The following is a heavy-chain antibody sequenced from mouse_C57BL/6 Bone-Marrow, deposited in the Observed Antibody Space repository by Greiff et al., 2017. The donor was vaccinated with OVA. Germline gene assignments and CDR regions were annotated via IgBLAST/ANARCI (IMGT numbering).Heavy chain of an antibody. CDR2: IYPGSGST. V-gene: IGHV1-55*01. CDR1: GYTFTSYW. Sequence: QVQLQQPGAELVKPGASVKMSCKASGYTFTSYWITWVKQRPGQGLEWIGDIYPGSGSTNYNEKFKSKATLTVDTSSSTVYMQLSSLTAEDEAVYYCAGDGGYGYGLCFDYWGQGTTLTVSS. D-gene: IGHD2-2*01. CDR3: AGDGGYGYGLCFDY. J-gene: IGHJ2*01.